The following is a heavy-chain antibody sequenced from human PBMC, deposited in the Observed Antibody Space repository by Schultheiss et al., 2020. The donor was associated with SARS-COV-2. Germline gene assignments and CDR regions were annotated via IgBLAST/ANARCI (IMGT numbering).Heavy chain of an antibody. CDR3: ARDNFLGKDIVVVVAPSAFDY. J-gene: IGHJ4*02. Sequence: GGSLRLSCAASGFTFSSYSMNWVRQAPRKGLEWVSSISSSSSYIYYADSVKGRFTISRDNAKNSLYLQMNSLRAEDTAVYYCARDNFLGKDIVVVVAPSAFDYWGQGTLVTVSS. CDR1: GFTFSSYS. CDR2: ISSSSSYI. V-gene: IGHV3-21*01. D-gene: IGHD2-15*01.